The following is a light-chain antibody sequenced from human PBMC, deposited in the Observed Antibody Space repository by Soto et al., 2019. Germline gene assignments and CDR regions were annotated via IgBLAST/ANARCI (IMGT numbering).Light chain of an antibody. V-gene: IGLV2-14*01. CDR2: EVT. CDR3: SSYTSSSTWV. CDR1: SSDVGGYNY. Sequence: QSALTQPASVSGSPGQSITISCTGTSSDVGGYNYVSWYQQHPGKAPTLMIYEVTNRSSGVSYRFSGSKSGSTASLTISGLQAEDEADYYCSSYTSSSTWVFGGGTKVTVL. J-gene: IGLJ3*02.